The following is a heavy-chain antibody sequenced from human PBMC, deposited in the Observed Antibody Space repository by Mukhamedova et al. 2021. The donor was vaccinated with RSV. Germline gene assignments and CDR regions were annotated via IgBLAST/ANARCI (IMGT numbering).Heavy chain of an antibody. Sequence: GLEWVSVIYSGGSTYYADSVKGRFTISRDNSKNTLYLQMYSLRAEDTAVYYCARGKWYFDYWGQGTLVTVSS. CDR2: IYSGGST. J-gene: IGHJ4*02. D-gene: IGHD1-26*01. V-gene: IGHV3-53*01. CDR3: ARGKWYFDY.